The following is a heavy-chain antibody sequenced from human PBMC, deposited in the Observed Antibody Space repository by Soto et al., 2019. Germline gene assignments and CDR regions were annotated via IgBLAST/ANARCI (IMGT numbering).Heavy chain of an antibody. CDR3: ARGSVDTVASSGFYEY. Sequence: SETLSLTCAVYVGSFSAYYWSLIRQPPGKGLEWIGEINHSGGTSYNPSLKSRVTISVDTAKSQFSLKLTSVTAADRAVYYWARGSVDTVASSGFYEYRGQGTPVTVS. V-gene: IGHV4-34*01. CDR2: INHSGGT. J-gene: IGHJ4*02. CDR1: VGSFSAYY. D-gene: IGHD3-22*01.